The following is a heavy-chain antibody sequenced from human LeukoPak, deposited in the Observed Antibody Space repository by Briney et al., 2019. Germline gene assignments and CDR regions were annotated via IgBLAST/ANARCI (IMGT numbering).Heavy chain of an antibody. J-gene: IGHJ2*01. CDR2: INHSGST. CDR3: ARGIRGSGYYYGPGYCYFDL. CDR1: GGSFSGYY. Sequence: SENLSLTCAVYGGSFSGYYWSWIRQPPGKGLEWIGEINHSGSTNYNPSLKSRVTISVDTSKNQFSLKLSSVTAADTAVYYCARGIRGSGYYYGPGYCYFDLWGRGTLVTVSS. V-gene: IGHV4-34*01. D-gene: IGHD3-22*01.